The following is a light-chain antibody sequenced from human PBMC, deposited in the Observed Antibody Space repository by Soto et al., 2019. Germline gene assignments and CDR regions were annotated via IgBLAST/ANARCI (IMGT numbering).Light chain of an antibody. CDR2: SNN. CDR3: AAWDDSLNGFWV. Sequence: QAVVTQPPSASGTPGQRVTIFCSGSSSNIGSNYVNWYQQLPGTAPKLLIYSNNQRPSGVPDRFSGSKSGTSGSLAISGLQSEDEADYYCAAWDDSLNGFWVFGGGTKLTVL. J-gene: IGLJ3*02. V-gene: IGLV1-44*01. CDR1: SSNIGSNY.